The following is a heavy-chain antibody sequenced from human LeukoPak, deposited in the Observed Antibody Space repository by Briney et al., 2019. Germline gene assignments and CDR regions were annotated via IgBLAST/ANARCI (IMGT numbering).Heavy chain of an antibody. J-gene: IGHJ4*02. V-gene: IGHV4-59*01. CDR2: ISYSGST. CDR3: ARLRLFPDYFDY. CDR1: GSSISSYY. D-gene: IGHD3-10*02. Sequence: SETLSLTCTVSGSSISSYYWSWIRQPPGKGLEWIGYISYSGSTKYIPSLKSRVTISVDTSENQFSLKLSSVTAADTAVYYCARLRLFPDYFDYWGQGTLVTVSS.